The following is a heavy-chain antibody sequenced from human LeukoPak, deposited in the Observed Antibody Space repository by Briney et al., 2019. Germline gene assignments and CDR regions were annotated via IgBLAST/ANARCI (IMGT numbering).Heavy chain of an antibody. V-gene: IGHV3-74*01. Sequence: GGSLGLSCAASGFTFSSYWMHWVRQAPGKGLVWVPRINSDGSSTSYADSVKGRFTISRDNAKNTLYLQMNSLRAEDTAVYYGARGYDSSGPWGQGTLVTVSS. D-gene: IGHD3-22*01. J-gene: IGHJ5*02. CDR1: GFTFSSYW. CDR3: ARGYDSSGP. CDR2: INSDGSST.